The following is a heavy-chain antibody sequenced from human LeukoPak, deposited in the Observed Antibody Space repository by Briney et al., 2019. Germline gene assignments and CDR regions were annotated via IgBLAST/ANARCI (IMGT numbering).Heavy chain of an antibody. CDR3: ARDGTAGELFDY. CDR1: GYAFPCYD. V-gene: IGHV1-2*02. J-gene: IGHJ4*02. Sequence: SVQVSCPASGYAFPCYDMHWVRQAPGQGLEWRGWINPNSGGTNYAQKFQGRVTMTRDTSISTAYMELSRLRADDTAVYYCARDGTAGELFDYWGQGTLVTVSS. D-gene: IGHD3-10*01. CDR2: INPNSGGT.